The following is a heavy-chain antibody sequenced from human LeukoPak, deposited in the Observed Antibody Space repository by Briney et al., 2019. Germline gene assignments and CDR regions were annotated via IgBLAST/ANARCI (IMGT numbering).Heavy chain of an antibody. D-gene: IGHD2-2*01. CDR2: IYYSGST. Sequence: SQTLSLTCTVSGGSISSAGYYWSWIRQHPGKGLEWIGYIYYSGSTYYNPSLKSRVTISVDTSKNQFSLKLSSVTAADTAVYYCARALPLYCSSTSCYDGPSWFDPWGQGTLVTVSS. CDR3: ARALPLYCSSTSCYDGPSWFDP. V-gene: IGHV4-31*03. CDR1: GGSISSAGYY. J-gene: IGHJ5*02.